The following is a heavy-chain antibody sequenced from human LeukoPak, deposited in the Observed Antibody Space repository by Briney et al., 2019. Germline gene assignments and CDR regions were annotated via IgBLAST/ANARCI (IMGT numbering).Heavy chain of an antibody. CDR2: IKQDGSEK. Sequence: GGSLRLSCVTSGFFFNSYWMSWVRQAPGKGLEWVANIKQDGSEKYYVDSVKGRFTISRDNAKNSLYLQMNSLRAEDTAVYYCARVGDAMDVWGQGTTVTVSS. J-gene: IGHJ6*02. CDR1: GFFFNSYW. CDR3: ARVGDAMDV. D-gene: IGHD3-10*01. V-gene: IGHV3-7*03.